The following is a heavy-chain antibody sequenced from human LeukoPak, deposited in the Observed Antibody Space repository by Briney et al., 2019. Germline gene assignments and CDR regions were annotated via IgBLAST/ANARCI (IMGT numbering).Heavy chain of an antibody. Sequence: SSSSYIYYAHSVKGPFTISRDNAKNSLYLQMNTLRAEDTAVYYCAREGAGCSSTSCYFDYWGQGTLVTV. V-gene: IGHV3-21*01. CDR2: SSSSYI. D-gene: IGHD2-2*01. CDR3: AREGAGCSSTSCYFDY. J-gene: IGHJ4*02.